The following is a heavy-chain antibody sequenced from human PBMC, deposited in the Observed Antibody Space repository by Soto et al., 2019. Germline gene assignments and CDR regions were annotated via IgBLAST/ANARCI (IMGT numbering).Heavy chain of an antibody. Sequence: SVKVSCKASGGTFSSYAISWVRQAPGQGLEWMGGIIPIFGTANYAQKFQGRVTITADESTSTAYMELSSLRSEDTAVYYCARGGGVVLVPAAPLGYWGQGTLVTVSS. J-gene: IGHJ4*02. CDR2: IIPIFGTA. CDR3: ARGGGVVLVPAAPLGY. V-gene: IGHV1-69*13. CDR1: GGTFSSYA. D-gene: IGHD2-2*01.